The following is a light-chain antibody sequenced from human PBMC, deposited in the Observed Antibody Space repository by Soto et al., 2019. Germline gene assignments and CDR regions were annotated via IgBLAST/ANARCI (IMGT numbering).Light chain of an antibody. CDR1: SSDVGRYNY. V-gene: IGLV2-14*01. J-gene: IGLJ1*01. CDR2: EVS. Sequence: QSALTQPASVSGSPGQSITISCSGTSSDVGRYNYVSWYQQHPGTAPKLMIYEVSNRPSGVSNRFSGSKSGDTASLTISGLQAEDEADYYCSSYTSTFPYVFGAGTKLTV. CDR3: SSYTSTFPYV.